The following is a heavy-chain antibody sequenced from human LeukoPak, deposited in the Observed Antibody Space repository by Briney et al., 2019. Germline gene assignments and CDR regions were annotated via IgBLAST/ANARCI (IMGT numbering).Heavy chain of an antibody. V-gene: IGHV1-69*05. J-gene: IGHJ5*02. D-gene: IGHD6-13*01. CDR1: GGTFSTYA. Sequence: SVKVSCXASGGTFSTYAISWVRQARGQGLEWMGRIIPIFGTANYAQKFQGRVTITTDESTSTAYMELSSLRSEDTAVYYCATHKSSSWRNNWFDPWGQGALVTVSS. CDR3: ATHKSSSWRNNWFDP. CDR2: IIPIFGTA.